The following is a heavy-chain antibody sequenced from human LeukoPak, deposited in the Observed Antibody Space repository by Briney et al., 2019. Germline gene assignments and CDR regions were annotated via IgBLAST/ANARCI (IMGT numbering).Heavy chain of an antibody. CDR2: INHSGST. J-gene: IGHJ4*02. CDR1: GGSFSGYY. V-gene: IGHV4-34*01. D-gene: IGHD2-8*01. Sequence: SETLSLTCAVYGGSFSGYYWSWIRRPPGKGLEWIGEINHSGSTNYNPSLKSRVTISVDTSKNQFSLKLSSVTAADTAVYYCAGSLGYCTSNVCYLKYWGQGTLVTVSS. CDR3: AGSLGYCTSNVCYLKY.